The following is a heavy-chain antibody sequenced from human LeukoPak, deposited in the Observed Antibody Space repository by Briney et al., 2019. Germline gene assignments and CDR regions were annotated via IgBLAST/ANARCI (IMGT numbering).Heavy chain of an antibody. J-gene: IGHJ4*02. D-gene: IGHD6-13*01. CDR1: GFTFDDYG. CDR2: INWNGGST. Sequence: GGSLRLSCAASGFTFDDYGMSWVRQAPGKGLEWVSGINWNGGSTGYADSVKGRFTISRDNAKNSLYLQMNSLRAEGTALYHCARAKGIAAAEFDYWGQGTLVTVSS. CDR3: ARAKGIAAAEFDY. V-gene: IGHV3-20*01.